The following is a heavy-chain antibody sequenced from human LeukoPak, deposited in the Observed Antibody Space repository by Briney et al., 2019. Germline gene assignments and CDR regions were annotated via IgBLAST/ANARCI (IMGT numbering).Heavy chain of an antibody. CDR3: ARRAAVAGTLDY. V-gene: IGHV3-74*01. D-gene: IGHD6-19*01. J-gene: IGHJ4*02. CDR1: GFTFSNYG. Sequence: PGGSLRLSCAASGFTFSNYGINWVRQAPGKGLVWVSRIKSDGSTTGYADSVKGRITISRDNAKNTLYLQMNSLRAEDTAVYYCARRAAVAGTLDYWGQGTLVTVSS. CDR2: IKSDGSTT.